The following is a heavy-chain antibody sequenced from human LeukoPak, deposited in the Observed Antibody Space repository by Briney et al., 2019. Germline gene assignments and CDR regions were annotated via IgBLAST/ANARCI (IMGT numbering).Heavy chain of an antibody. CDR2: IYYSGST. V-gene: IGHV4-30-4*07. Sequence: SETLSLTCAVSGGSISSGGYSWSWIRQPPGKGLEWIGYIYYSGSTYYNPSLKSRVTISVDTSKNQFSLKLSSVTAADTAVYYCARKGYYDSSGYYWGQGTLVTVSS. J-gene: IGHJ4*02. CDR1: GGSISSGGYS. CDR3: ARKGYYDSSGYY. D-gene: IGHD3-22*01.